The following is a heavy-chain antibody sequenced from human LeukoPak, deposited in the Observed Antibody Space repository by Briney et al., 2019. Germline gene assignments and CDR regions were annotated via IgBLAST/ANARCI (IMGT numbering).Heavy chain of an antibody. CDR1: GGSISSYY. D-gene: IGHD2-15*01. Sequence: SETLSLTCTVSGGSISSYYWSWIRQPPGKGLEWIAYIYYSGSTNYNPSLKSRVTISVDTSKNQFPLKLSSVTAADTAVYYCARILGYCSGDSCYGAFDIWGQGTMVTVSS. J-gene: IGHJ3*02. V-gene: IGHV4-59*01. CDR3: ARILGYCSGDSCYGAFDI. CDR2: IYYSGST.